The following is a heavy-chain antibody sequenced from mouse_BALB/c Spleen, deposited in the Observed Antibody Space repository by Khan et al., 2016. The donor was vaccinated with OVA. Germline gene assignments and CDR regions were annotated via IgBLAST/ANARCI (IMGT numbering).Heavy chain of an antibody. CDR1: GFTFSSFG. CDR3: ARSYFYGYYFDQ. CDR2: ISGDSSTI. V-gene: IGHV5-17*02. J-gene: IGHJ2*01. D-gene: IGHD1-1*01. Sequence: EVQLVESGGDLVQPGGSRKLSCAASGFTFSSFGMHWVRQAPEKGLEWVAYISGDSSTIYYADTVKGRFTISRDNPKNTLFLQMTSLGAEYTAKYYCARSYFYGYYFDQWGQGTTLTVSS.